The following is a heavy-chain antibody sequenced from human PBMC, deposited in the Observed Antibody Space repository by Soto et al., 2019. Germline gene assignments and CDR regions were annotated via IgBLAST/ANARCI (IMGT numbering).Heavy chain of an antibody. CDR1: GFTFSNFA. CDR3: ARGHPTVGSIHGVFDS. CDR2: INGGGTST. D-gene: IGHD1-26*01. V-gene: IGHV3-23*03. J-gene: IGHJ4*02. Sequence: EVQLLESGGGLVQPGGSLKLSCAASGFTFSNFAMNWVRQAPGKGPEWVSLINGGGTSTYYADSVKGPFTVSIDNSINTVFLQMSSLGGEDTAVYFGARGHPTVGSIHGVFDSWGQGTLVTVSS.